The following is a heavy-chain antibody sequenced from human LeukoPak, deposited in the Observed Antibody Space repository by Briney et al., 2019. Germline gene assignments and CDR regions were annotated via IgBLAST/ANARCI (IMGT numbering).Heavy chain of an antibody. Sequence: GGSLRLSCAASGFTFSSYGMHWVRQAPGKGLEWVAVISYDGSNKYYADSVKGRFTISRDNSKNTLYLQMNSLRPEDTAVYYCAKPFFGVDAFDIWGQGTMVTVSS. D-gene: IGHD3-16*01. CDR2: ISYDGSNK. CDR3: AKPFFGVDAFDI. CDR1: GFTFSSYG. J-gene: IGHJ3*02. V-gene: IGHV3-30*18.